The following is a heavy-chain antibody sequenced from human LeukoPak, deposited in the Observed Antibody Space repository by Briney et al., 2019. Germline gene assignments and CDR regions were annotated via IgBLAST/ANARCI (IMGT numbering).Heavy chain of an antibody. J-gene: IGHJ4*02. V-gene: IGHV3-33*08. CDR1: GFTFSNYA. CDR2: IWYDGSNK. Sequence: GGSLRLSCAASGFTFSNYAMSWVRQAPGKGLEWVAVIWYDGSNKYYADSVKGRFTISRDNSKNTLYLQMNSLRAEDTAVYYCARGARSHYGGNSFDYWGQGTLVTVSS. CDR3: ARGARSHYGGNSFDY. D-gene: IGHD4-23*01.